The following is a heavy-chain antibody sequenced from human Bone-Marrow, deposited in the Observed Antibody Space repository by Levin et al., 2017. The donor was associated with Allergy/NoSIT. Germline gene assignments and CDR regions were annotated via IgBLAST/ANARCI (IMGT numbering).Heavy chain of an antibody. J-gene: IGHJ5*02. D-gene: IGHD3-3*01. V-gene: IGHV3-23*01. CDR3: ATASSTYNYWSDYYVRWFDP. Sequence: PGGSLRLSCVVSGFTFSSYAMSWVRQVPGKGLEWVSHMSGSGDATYYADSVKGRFVISRDNSKNTVYLQMNNLRVEDTAAYYCATASSTYNYWSDYYVRWFDPWGQGTQVTVSS. CDR1: GFTFSSYA. CDR2: MSGSGDAT.